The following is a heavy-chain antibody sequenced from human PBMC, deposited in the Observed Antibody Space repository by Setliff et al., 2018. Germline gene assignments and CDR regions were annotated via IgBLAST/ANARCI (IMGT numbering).Heavy chain of an antibody. CDR3: VRSSAPQVVLAADFDF. J-gene: IGHJ4*02. CDR1: GFRFTSFG. V-gene: IGHV1-18*01. D-gene: IGHD6-19*01. CDR2: ISPYSGET. Sequence: GASVKVSCKTSGFRFTSFGFSWVRQAPGQGLEWMGWISPYSGETNYAQKFQDRLTVTADTSSKTTYMELQSLRSDDTAVYYCVRSSAPQVVLAADFDFWGQGTPVTVSS.